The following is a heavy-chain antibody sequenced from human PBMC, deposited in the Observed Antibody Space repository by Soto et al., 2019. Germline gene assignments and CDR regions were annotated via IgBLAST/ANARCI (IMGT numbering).Heavy chain of an antibody. J-gene: IGHJ5*02. D-gene: IGHD3-3*01. CDR1: GYTFTYRY. Sequence: ASVKVSCKASGYTFTYRYLHWVRQAPGQALEWMGWITPFNGNTNYAQKFQDRVTITRDRSMSTAYMELSSLRSEDTAMYYCARSRSRVNWFDPWGQGNLVTVSS. CDR3: ARSRSRVNWFDP. V-gene: IGHV1-45*02. CDR2: ITPFNGNT.